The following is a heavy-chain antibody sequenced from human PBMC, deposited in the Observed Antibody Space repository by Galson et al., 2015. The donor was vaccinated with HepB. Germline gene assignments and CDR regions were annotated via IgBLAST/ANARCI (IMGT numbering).Heavy chain of an antibody. CDR2: IYYSGST. CDR1: GGSISSSSYY. D-gene: IGHD3-16*01. Sequence: SETLSLTCTVSGGSISSSSYYWGWIRQPPGKGLEWIGTIYYSGSTNYSPSLKSRVTISVDTSKNHFSLRLSSVTAADTAVYYCARTPWGQLIDYWGQGTLVTVSS. CDR3: ARTPWGQLIDY. J-gene: IGHJ4*02. V-gene: IGHV4-39*01.